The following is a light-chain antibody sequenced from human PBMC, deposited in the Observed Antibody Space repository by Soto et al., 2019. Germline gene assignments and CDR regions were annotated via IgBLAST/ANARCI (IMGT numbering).Light chain of an antibody. V-gene: IGKV1-27*01. Sequence: DIQMTQSPSSLPASVGDRTTITCRASQGISNSLAWYQQKPGKVPKLLIYTASTLQLGVPSRFSGRGFGTDFTLTITSLQPEDVATYYCQKYNSAPLTFGGGTKVEIK. CDR3: QKYNSAPLT. J-gene: IGKJ4*01. CDR1: QGISNS. CDR2: TAS.